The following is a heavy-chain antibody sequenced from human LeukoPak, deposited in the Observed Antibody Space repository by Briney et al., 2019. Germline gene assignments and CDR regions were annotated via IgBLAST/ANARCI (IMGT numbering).Heavy chain of an antibody. CDR1: GFTFSSYA. J-gene: IGHJ6*03. CDR3: ARDHALWWGYYYYMDV. Sequence: GRSLRLSCAASGFTFSSYAMHWVRQAPGKGLEWVAVISYDGSNKYYADSVKGRFTISRDNSKNTLYLQMNSLRAEETAVYYCARDHALWWGYYYYMDVWGKGTTVTVSS. V-gene: IGHV3-30*04. D-gene: IGHD4/OR15-4a*01. CDR2: ISYDGSNK.